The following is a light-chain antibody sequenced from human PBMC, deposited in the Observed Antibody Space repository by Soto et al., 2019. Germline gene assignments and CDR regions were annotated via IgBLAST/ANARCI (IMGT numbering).Light chain of an antibody. CDR1: QSIGIW. Sequence: IQMTQSPSTLSASVGDRVAITCRASQSIGIWLAWYQKKPGKPPRFLIYKATTLQTGVPSRFSGSGSGTEFTLTISSLQPDDFATYYCQQYNDYSWTFGQGTKVEIK. J-gene: IGKJ1*01. V-gene: IGKV1-5*03. CDR2: KAT. CDR3: QQYNDYSWT.